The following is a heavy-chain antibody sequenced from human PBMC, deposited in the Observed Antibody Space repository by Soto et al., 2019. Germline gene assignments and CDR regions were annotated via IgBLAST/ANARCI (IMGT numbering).Heavy chain of an antibody. Sequence: PGGSLRLSCRASGFTFSSYWMSWVRQAPGKGLEWVANIKPDGSEKWYVDSVKGRFTISRDNAKNSLYLQMISLRAEDTAVYYCARGDYFDTSGHFSDAFDIWGQGTTVTVSS. V-gene: IGHV3-7*04. CDR2: IKPDGSEK. CDR3: ARGDYFDTSGHFSDAFDI. J-gene: IGHJ3*02. CDR1: GFTFSSYW. D-gene: IGHD3-22*01.